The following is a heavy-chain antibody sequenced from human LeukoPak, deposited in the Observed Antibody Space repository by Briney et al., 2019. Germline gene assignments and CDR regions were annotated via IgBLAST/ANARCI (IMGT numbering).Heavy chain of an antibody. Sequence: GGSLRLSCAASGFTFSSYAMSWVRQAPGKGLEWVSAISGSGGSTYYADSVKGRFTTSRDNSKNTLYLQMNSLRAEDTAVYYCAKTWWYRYYFDYWGQGTLVTVSS. D-gene: IGHD2-15*01. CDR2: ISGSGGST. CDR3: AKTWWYRYYFDY. V-gene: IGHV3-23*01. CDR1: GFTFSSYA. J-gene: IGHJ4*02.